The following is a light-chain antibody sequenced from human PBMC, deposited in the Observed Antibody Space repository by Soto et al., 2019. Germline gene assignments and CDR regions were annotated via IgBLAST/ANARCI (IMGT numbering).Light chain of an antibody. CDR2: KAS. J-gene: IGKJ4*01. Sequence: DIQMTQSPSTLSASVGDRVTITCRASQSINSWLAWYQQKPGKAPNLLIYKASSLESGVPSRFSGSGSGTEFTLTITSLQPDDFATYFCQQLHTFGVTFGGGTKVDIK. V-gene: IGKV1-5*03. CDR3: QQLHTFGVT. CDR1: QSINSW.